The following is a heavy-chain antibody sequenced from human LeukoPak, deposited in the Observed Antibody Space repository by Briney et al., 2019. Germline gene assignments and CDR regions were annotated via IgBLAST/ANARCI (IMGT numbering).Heavy chain of an antibody. Sequence: GGSLRLSCAASGFTFSSYAMHWVRQAPGKGLEYVPAISSNGGSTYYANSVKGRFTISRDNSKNTLYLQMGSLRAEDMAVYYCARSYCSSTSCYAGDIDYWGQGTLVTVSS. CDR3: ARSYCSSTSCYAGDIDY. V-gene: IGHV3-64*01. CDR2: ISSNGGST. CDR1: GFTFSSYA. D-gene: IGHD2-2*01. J-gene: IGHJ4*02.